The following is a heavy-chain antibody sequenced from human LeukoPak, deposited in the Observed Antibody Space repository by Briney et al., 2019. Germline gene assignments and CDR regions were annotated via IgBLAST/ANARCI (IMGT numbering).Heavy chain of an antibody. J-gene: IGHJ6*02. V-gene: IGHV1-69*13. Sequence: SVKVSCKASGGTFSSYAISWVRQAPGQGLEWMGGIIPIFGTANYAQKFQGRVTITADESTSTAYMELSSLRSEDTAVYYCALPITIFGVVIPYYYYGMDVWGQGTTVTVSS. CDR3: ALPITIFGVVIPYYYYGMDV. CDR2: IIPIFGTA. D-gene: IGHD3-3*01. CDR1: GGTFSSYA.